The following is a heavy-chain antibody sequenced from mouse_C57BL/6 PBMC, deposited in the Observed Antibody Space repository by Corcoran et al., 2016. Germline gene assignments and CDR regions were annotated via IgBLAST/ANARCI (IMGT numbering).Heavy chain of an antibody. Sequence: QIQLVQSGPELKKPGETVKISCKASGYTFTTYGMSWVKQAPGKGLKWMGWINTYSGVPTYADDFKGRFAFSLETSASTAYLQINNLKNEDTATYFWARRGYYGGDVWGTGTTVTVSS. J-gene: IGHJ1*03. V-gene: IGHV9-3*01. CDR1: GYTFTTYG. CDR2: INTYSGVP. D-gene: IGHD1-1*01. CDR3: ARRGYYGGDV.